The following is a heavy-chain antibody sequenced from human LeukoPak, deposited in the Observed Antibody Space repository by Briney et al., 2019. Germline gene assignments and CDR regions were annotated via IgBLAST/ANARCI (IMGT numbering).Heavy chain of an antibody. CDR2: IYDSGTT. D-gene: IGHD1-26*01. CDR3: ARSGGNYYDRDAFDI. J-gene: IGHJ3*02. CDR1: RGSIRTYY. V-gene: IGHV4-59*08. Sequence: ETLSLTCTVPRGSIRTYYWSWIRQSPGKGLEWIGYIYDSGTTKYNPSFKSRVTISVDTSKNQFSLKLSSVTAADTAVYYCARSGGNYYDRDAFDIWGQGAMVTVSS.